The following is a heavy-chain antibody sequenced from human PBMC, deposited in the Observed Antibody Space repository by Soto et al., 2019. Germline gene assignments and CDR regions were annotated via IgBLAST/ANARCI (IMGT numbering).Heavy chain of an antibody. J-gene: IGHJ4*02. CDR2: IGGSGGNT. V-gene: IGHV3-23*01. D-gene: IGHD2-2*02. CDR3: AKVKDIIVVSASIVGHGYFEY. CDR1: GFTFSNYA. Sequence: WGSLRLSCEASGFTFSNYAMTWVRQAPGRGLESVSTIGGSGGNTYYADSVKGRFTISRDNSKNTLYLQVNSLRAEDTAVYYCAKVKDIIVVSASIVGHGYFEYWGQGTLVTVSS.